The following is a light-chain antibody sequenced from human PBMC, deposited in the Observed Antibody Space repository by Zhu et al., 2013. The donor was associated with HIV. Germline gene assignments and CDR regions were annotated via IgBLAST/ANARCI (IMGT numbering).Light chain of an antibody. V-gene: IGKV1-NL1*01. Sequence: DIQMTQSPSSLSASVGDRVTITCQASQDIINYLAWYQQYPGKAPKLLIYAASRLQSGVPSRFSGSGSGTDFTLTISRLEPEDFGLYYCQQYGSSLTWTFGQGTKVEIK. CDR3: QQYGSSLTWT. CDR1: QDIINY. CDR2: AAS. J-gene: IGKJ1*01.